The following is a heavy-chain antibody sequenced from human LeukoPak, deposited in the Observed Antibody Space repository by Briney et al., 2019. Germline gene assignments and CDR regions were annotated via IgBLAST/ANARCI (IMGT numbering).Heavy chain of an antibody. J-gene: IGHJ4*02. CDR2: IYPGDSDT. D-gene: IGHD2/OR15-2a*01. CDR1: GYTFTNYW. CDR3: ARAGYSNRWDGVDY. Sequence: GESLKISCKGSGYTFTNYWIGWVRQMPGKGLEFMGIIYPGDSDTRYSPSFQGQVSISVDKSINTAYLQWSSLKASDSAMYYCARAGYSNRWDGVDYWGQGTLVTVSS. V-gene: IGHV5-51*01.